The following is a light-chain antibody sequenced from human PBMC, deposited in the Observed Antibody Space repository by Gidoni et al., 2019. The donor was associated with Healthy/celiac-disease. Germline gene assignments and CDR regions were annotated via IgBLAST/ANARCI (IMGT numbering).Light chain of an antibody. V-gene: IGKV3-20*01. CDR2: GAS. CDR3: QQYGSSPCS. Sequence: EIVLTQSPSTLSLSPGERATLSCRASQSVSSSYLAWYQQKPGQAPRLLIYGASSRATGIPDRFSGSGSGTDFTLTISRLEPEDFAVYYCQQYGSSPCSFGQGTKLEIK. CDR1: QSVSSSY. J-gene: IGKJ2*04.